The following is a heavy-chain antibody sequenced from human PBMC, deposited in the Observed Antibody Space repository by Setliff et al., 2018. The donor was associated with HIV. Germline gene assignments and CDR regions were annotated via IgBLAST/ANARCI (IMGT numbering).Heavy chain of an antibody. Sequence: PGGSLRLSCVGSGFTFGFYSISWVRQTPGKGLEWVSIIGRDGDITHYRESVKGRFTISRDNSKNTLYLQMHSLRAGDTAVYYCATFYSGYDLDAFDIWGQGTMVTVSS. CDR1: GFTFGFYS. CDR3: ATFYSGYDLDAFDI. D-gene: IGHD5-12*01. CDR2: IGRDGDIT. V-gene: IGHV3-23*01. J-gene: IGHJ3*02.